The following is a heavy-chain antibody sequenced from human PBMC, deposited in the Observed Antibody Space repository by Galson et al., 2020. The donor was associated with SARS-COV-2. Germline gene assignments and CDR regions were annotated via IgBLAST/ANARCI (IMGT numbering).Heavy chain of an antibody. Sequence: SETLSLTCAVFGGSFSNYRWSWIRQTPGKGLEWIGEINQSGSTNYSPSLKSRVTISLDTSKNQFSLKLRSVTAADTALYYCARGHRGVVPSPILGLGPFYSFYYMDVWARGATVTVSS. D-gene: IGHD3-16*01. CDR2: INQSGST. V-gene: IGHV4-34*01. CDR1: GGSFSNYR. CDR3: ARGHRGVVPSPILGLGPFYSFYYMDV. J-gene: IGHJ6*03.